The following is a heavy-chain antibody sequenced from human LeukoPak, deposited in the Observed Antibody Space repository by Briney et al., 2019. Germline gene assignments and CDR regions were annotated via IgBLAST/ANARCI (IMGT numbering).Heavy chain of an antibody. J-gene: IGHJ6*03. Sequence: GESLKISCKGSGYSFTSYWNGWVRQMPGEGLEGMVTIYHGDSDTRYSPSFQGQVTISADKSISTAYLQWSCLKASDTAMYYCARRLYSSSSYGYYYMDVWGKGTTVTVSS. CDR3: ARRLYSSSSYGYYYMDV. D-gene: IGHD6-6*01. CDR2: IYHGDSDT. V-gene: IGHV5-51*01. CDR1: GYSFTSYW.